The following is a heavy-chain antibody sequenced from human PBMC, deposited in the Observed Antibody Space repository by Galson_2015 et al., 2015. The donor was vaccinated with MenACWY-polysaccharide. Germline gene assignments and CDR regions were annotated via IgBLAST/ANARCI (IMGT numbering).Heavy chain of an antibody. CDR1: GFSFNGYA. CDR2: ISVGGDTT. D-gene: IGHD6-19*01. Sequence: LRLSCAASGFSFNGYAMSWVRRAPGKGLEWVSTISVGGDTTYYADSVKGRFTISRDNSKNTLYLQMNSLRAEDTAIYYCAKDERSGWFGIFDYWGQGILVTVSS. V-gene: IGHV3-23*01. CDR3: AKDERSGWFGIFDY. J-gene: IGHJ4*02.